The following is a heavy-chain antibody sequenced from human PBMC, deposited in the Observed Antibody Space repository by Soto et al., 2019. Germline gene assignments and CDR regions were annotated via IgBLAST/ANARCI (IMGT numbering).Heavy chain of an antibody. CDR2: INHSGST. Sequence: QVQLQQWGAGLLKPSETLSLTCAVYGGSFSGYYWSWIHQPPGKGLEWIGEINHSGSTNYNPSLKSRVTISVDTSKNQFSLKLSSVTAADTAVYYCARLGVRGFRSSTGSATYWGQGTLVTVSS. D-gene: IGHD2-2*01. V-gene: IGHV4-34*01. J-gene: IGHJ4*02. CDR3: ARLGVRGFRSSTGSATY. CDR1: GGSFSGYY.